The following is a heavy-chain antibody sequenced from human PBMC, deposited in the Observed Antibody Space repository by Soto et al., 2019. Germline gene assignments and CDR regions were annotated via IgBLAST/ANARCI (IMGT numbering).Heavy chain of an antibody. CDR2: INHRGSA. CDR1: GGSFYGGSFRSYS. V-gene: IGHV4-34*01. CDR3: ARGARPQTQIVETAATGDYFDF. Sequence: QVQLQQWGAGLLKPSESLSLTCAVYGGSFYGGSFRSYSWTWIRQPPGKGLEWIGQINHRGSANYNPSLKSRVTMSVDTSKNQFSLRLSSLTAADTAVYYCARGARPQTQIVETAATGDYFDFWGQGTLVTVSS. D-gene: IGHD2-15*01. J-gene: IGHJ4*02.